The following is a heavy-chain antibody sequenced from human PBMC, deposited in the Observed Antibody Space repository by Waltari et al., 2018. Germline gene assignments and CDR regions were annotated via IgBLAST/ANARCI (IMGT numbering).Heavy chain of an antibody. CDR2: IYSGGNT. V-gene: IGHV3-53*01. Sequence: EVQLVESGGGLIQPGGSLRLSCEASGLTVSRNYMSWVRQAPGKGRWWLSAIYSGGNTFYADSVKGRFNISIDNSKNTLYLQMNSLRVDDTAVYYCARDDSYGQFMRFDFWGQGTVVTVSS. CDR1: GLTVSRNY. J-gene: IGHJ4*02. CDR3: ARDDSYGQFMRFDF. D-gene: IGHD5-18*01.